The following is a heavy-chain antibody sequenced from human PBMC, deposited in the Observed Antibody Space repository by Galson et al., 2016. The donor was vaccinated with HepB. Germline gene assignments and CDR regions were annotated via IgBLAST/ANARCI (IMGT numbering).Heavy chain of an antibody. CDR2: INSDGSDT. V-gene: IGHV3-74*01. CDR3: ARLWLWSRPEFFYFDY. Sequence: SLRLSCAASGFTFNYYWMHWVRQAPGKGLVWVARINSDGSDTNYADSVKSQFTISRDNAKNRLYLQMNSLRAADTAVYYCARLWLWSRPEFFYFDYWGQGTLVTVSS. CDR1: GFTFNYYW. D-gene: IGHD5-18*01. J-gene: IGHJ4*02.